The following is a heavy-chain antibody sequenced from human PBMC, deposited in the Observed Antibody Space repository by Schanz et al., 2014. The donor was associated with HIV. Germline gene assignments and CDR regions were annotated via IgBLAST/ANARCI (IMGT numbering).Heavy chain of an antibody. V-gene: IGHV1-2*02. J-gene: IGHJ4*02. CDR3: ARNEFRLLPFDF. D-gene: IGHD2-21*02. Sequence: QVQLVQSGAEVKKPGASVKVSCKASGYSLTGYGFNWVRQAPGQGPEWMGWIDPKIGGTQLAQKFQGRVTMTRDSSTNTAYLEVSSLRSDDTAVYFCARNEFRLLPFDFWGQGTLVTVSS. CDR1: GYSLTGYG. CDR2: IDPKIGGT.